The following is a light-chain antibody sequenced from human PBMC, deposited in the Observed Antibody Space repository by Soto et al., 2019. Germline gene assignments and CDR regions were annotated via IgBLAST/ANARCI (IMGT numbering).Light chain of an antibody. CDR2: NNN. J-gene: IGLJ3*02. Sequence: QSVLTQSPSASGTPGQRVTISCSGSRSNIGVNTVIWYRQLPGTAPKLLVYNNNQRPSGVPDRFSGSKSDTSASLAISGLQFDDEAVYYCAAWDDSLSGPVFGGGTKLTVL. V-gene: IGLV1-44*01. CDR1: RSNIGVNT. CDR3: AAWDDSLSGPV.